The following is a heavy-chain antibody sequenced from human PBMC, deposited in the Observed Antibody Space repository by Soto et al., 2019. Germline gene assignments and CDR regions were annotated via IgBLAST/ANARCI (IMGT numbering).Heavy chain of an antibody. CDR1: VGTFSSYA. D-gene: IGHD6-13*01. CDR2: IIPIFGTE. CDR3: ASGIAAAGTFDY. Sequence: QVQLVESGAEVKKPGSSVKVSGKASVGTFSSYAISWVRQSPGQGLEWMVGIIPIFGTENYAQKFQGRVTITADKSTSTAYMELSSLRSEDTAVYYCASGIAAAGTFDYWGQGTLVTVSS. J-gene: IGHJ4*02. V-gene: IGHV1-69*06.